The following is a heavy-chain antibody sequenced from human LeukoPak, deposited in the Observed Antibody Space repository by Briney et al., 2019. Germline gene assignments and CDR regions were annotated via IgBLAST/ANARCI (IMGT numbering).Heavy chain of an antibody. CDR2: INHSGST. J-gene: IGHJ4*02. V-gene: IGHV4-34*01. CDR3: ARAVLRYFDWLLPRVYYFDY. Sequence: PSETLSLTCAVYGGSFSGYYWSWIRQPPGKGLEWIGEINHSGSTNYNPSLKSRVTISVDTSKNQFSLKLSSVTAADTAVYYCARAVLRYFDWLLPRVYYFDYWGQGTLVTVSS. CDR1: GGSFSGYY. D-gene: IGHD3-9*01.